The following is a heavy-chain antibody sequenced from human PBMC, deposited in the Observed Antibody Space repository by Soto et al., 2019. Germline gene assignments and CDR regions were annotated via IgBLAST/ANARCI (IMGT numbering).Heavy chain of an antibody. CDR2: ISGSGGST. J-gene: IGHJ6*02. CDR3: AKGGTYVDIVATIDLRYYYYGMDV. CDR1: GFTFGSYA. D-gene: IGHD5-12*01. V-gene: IGHV3-23*01. Sequence: GGSLRLSCAASGFTFGSYAMSWVRQAPGKGLEWVSAISGSGGSTYYADSVKGRFTISRDNSKNTLYLQMNSLRAEDTAVYYCAKGGTYVDIVATIDLRYYYYGMDVWGQGTTVTVSS.